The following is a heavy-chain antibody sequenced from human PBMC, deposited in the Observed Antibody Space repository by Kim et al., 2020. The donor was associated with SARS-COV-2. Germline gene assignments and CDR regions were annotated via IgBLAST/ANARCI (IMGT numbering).Heavy chain of an antibody. Sequence: SVKVSCKASGGTFSSYAISWVRQAPGQGLEWMGGIIPIFGTANYAQKFQGRVTITADESTSTAYMELSSLRSEDTAVYYCASVYDFWSGYRHLGGMDVWGQGTTVPVSS. D-gene: IGHD3-3*01. CDR1: GGTFSSYA. CDR2: IIPIFGTA. V-gene: IGHV1-69*13. CDR3: ASVYDFWSGYRHLGGMDV. J-gene: IGHJ6*02.